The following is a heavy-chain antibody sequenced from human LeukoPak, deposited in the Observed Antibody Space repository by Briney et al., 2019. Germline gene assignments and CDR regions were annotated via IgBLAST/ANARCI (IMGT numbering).Heavy chain of an antibody. V-gene: IGHV4-59*08. J-gene: IGHJ4*02. Sequence: SETLSLTCTVSGASLISYYWSWLRQPPGKGLEWIGYIYYSGSTKYNPSLKSRVSISVDTSKNQFSLKLSSVTAADTAVYYCARGAGAGYNLQPFDYWGQGTLVTVSS. CDR2: IYYSGST. D-gene: IGHD5-24*01. CDR1: GASLISYY. CDR3: ARGAGAGYNLQPFDY.